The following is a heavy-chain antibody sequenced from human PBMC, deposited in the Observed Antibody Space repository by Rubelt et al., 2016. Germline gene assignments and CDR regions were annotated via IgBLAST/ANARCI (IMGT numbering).Heavy chain of an antibody. Sequence: TFTNYGISWVRQAPGQGLEWMGWISAYSGNANYAQKLQGRVTMTTDTSTSTAYMELRSLRSDDTAVYYCARDRDGWQWLALSLPDAFDIWGQGTMVTVSS. J-gene: IGHJ3*02. V-gene: IGHV1-18*01. CDR2: ISAYSGNA. CDR3: ARDRDGWQWLALSLPDAFDI. CDR1: TFTNYG. D-gene: IGHD6-19*01.